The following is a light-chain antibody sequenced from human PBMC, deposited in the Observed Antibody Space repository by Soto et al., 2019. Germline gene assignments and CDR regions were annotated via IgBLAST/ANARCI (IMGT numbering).Light chain of an antibody. Sequence: EIVLTPSPGTLSLYPGESATLSCRASQSVSSSYLAWYQQKPGQAPRLLIYGASSRATGIPDRFSGSGSGTDFTLTISRLEPEDFAVYYCQQYGSSSWTFGQGTKVDIK. CDR2: GAS. V-gene: IGKV3-20*01. CDR3: QQYGSSSWT. CDR1: QSVSSSY. J-gene: IGKJ1*01.